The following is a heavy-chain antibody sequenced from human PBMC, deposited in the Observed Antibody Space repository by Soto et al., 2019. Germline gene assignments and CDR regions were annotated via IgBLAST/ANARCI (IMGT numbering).Heavy chain of an antibody. V-gene: IGHV1-18*01. CDR1: GYGFTTYG. CDR3: ARGRYGDY. Sequence: QVHLVQSGAEVKKPGASVKVSCKGSGYGFTTYGITWVRQAPGQGLEWMAWISAHNGNTNYAQELQGRVTVTRDTATSTAYMELSSRISDDTAVYDCARGRYGDYWGQGALVTVSS. D-gene: IGHD1-1*01. J-gene: IGHJ4*02. CDR2: ISAHNGNT.